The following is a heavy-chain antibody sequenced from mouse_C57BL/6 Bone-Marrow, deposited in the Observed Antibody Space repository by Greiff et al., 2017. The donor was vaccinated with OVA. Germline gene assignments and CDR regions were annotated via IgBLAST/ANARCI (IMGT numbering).Heavy chain of an antibody. Sequence: QVQLQQPGAELVKPGASVKLSCKASGYTFTSYWMHWVKQRPGQGLEWIGMIHPNSGSTNYNEKFKSKATLTVDKSSSTAYMQLSSLTSEDSAVYYCARVPYSNYDWFAYWGQGTLVTVSA. V-gene: IGHV1-64*01. CDR2: IHPNSGST. CDR3: ARVPYSNYDWFAY. J-gene: IGHJ3*01. CDR1: GYTFTSYW. D-gene: IGHD2-5*01.